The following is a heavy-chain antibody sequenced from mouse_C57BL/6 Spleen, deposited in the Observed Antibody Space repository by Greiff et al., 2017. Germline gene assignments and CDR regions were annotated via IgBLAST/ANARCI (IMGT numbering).Heavy chain of an antibody. CDR3: ARRDHYDGSYYFDY. CDR1: GYTFTSYW. Sequence: QVQLQQPGAELVKPGASVKMSCKASGYTFTSYWITWVKQRPGQGLAWIGDIYPGSGSTNYNEKFKSKATLTVDTSSSTAYMQLSSLTSEDAAVYYCARRDHYDGSYYFDYWGQGTTLTVSS. CDR2: IYPGSGST. V-gene: IGHV1-55*01. D-gene: IGHD1-1*01. J-gene: IGHJ2*01.